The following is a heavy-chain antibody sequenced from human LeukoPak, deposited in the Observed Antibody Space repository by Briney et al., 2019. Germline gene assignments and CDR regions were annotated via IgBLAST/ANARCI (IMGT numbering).Heavy chain of an antibody. J-gene: IGHJ4*02. Sequence: PSETLSLTCTVSGGSISSYYWSWIRQPPGKGLEWIGEINHSGSTNYNPSLKSRVTISVDTSKNQFSLKLSSVTAADTAVYYCAKANRGYYYDSSGSTIFDYWGQGTLVTVSS. D-gene: IGHD3-22*01. V-gene: IGHV4-34*01. CDR1: GGSISSYY. CDR2: INHSGST. CDR3: AKANRGYYYDSSGSTIFDY.